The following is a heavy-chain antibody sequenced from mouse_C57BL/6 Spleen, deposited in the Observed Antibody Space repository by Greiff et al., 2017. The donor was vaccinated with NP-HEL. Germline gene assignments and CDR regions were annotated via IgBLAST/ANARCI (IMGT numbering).Heavy chain of an antibody. CDR3: ARGADYDGGAWFAY. CDR1: GYSITSGYY. CDR2: ISYDGSN. J-gene: IGHJ3*01. V-gene: IGHV3-6*01. D-gene: IGHD2-4*01. Sequence: EVKLQESGPGLVKPSQSLSLTCSVTGYSITSGYYWNWIRQFPGNKLEWMGYISYDGSNNYNPSLKNRISITRDTSKNPFFLKLNSVTTEDTATEYGARGADYDGGAWFAYWGQGTLVTVSA.